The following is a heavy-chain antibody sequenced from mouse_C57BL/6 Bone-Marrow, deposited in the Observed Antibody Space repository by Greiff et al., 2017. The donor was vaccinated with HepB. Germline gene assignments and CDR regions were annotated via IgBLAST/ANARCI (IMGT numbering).Heavy chain of an antibody. Sequence: QVQLQQPGAELVRPGSSVKLSCKASGYTFTSYWMHWVKQRPIQGLEWIGNIDPSDSETHYNQKFKDKATLTVDKSSSTAYMKLSSLTSEDSAVYYCARDYYSNYYAMDYWGQGTSVTVSS. V-gene: IGHV1-52*01. CDR1: GYTFTSYW. D-gene: IGHD2-5*01. CDR3: ARDYYSNYYAMDY. CDR2: IDPSDSET. J-gene: IGHJ4*01.